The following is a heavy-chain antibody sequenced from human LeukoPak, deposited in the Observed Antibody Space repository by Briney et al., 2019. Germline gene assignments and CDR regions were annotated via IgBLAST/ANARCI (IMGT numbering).Heavy chain of an antibody. Sequence: GGSLRLSCAASGFTVSSNYMSWGRQAPGKGLEWVSSISSRSNYAYYANSVKGRFTISRDNAKNSLYLQMNSLRADDTAVYYCARDHIVVVVAAYFDYWGQGTLVTVSS. D-gene: IGHD2-15*01. CDR2: ISSRSNYA. CDR1: GFTVSSNY. J-gene: IGHJ4*02. V-gene: IGHV3-21*01. CDR3: ARDHIVVVVAAYFDY.